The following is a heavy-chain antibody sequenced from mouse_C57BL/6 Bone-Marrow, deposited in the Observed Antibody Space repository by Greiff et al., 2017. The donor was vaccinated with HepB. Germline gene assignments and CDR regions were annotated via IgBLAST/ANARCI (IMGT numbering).Heavy chain of an antibody. Sequence: VKLMESGPELVKPGASVKLSCKASGYTFTSYDINWVKQRPGQGLEWIGWIYPRDGSTKYNEKFKGKATLTVDTSSSTAYMELHSLTSEDSAVYFCARDRITTVVATPFYWYFDVWGTGTTVTVSS. V-gene: IGHV1-85*01. CDR1: GYTFTSYD. D-gene: IGHD1-1*01. CDR2: IYPRDGST. J-gene: IGHJ1*03. CDR3: ARDRITTVVATPFYWYFDV.